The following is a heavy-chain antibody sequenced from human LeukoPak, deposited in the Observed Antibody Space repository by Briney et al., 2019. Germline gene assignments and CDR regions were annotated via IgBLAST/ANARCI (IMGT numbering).Heavy chain of an antibody. CDR1: GGSISSSSYY. CDR3: ASNHYDFWSGPITYYYYGMDV. Sequence: PETLSLTCTVSGGSISSSSYYWGWIRQPPGKGLEWIGSIYYSGSTYYNPSLKSRVTISVDTSKNQFSLKLSSVTAADTAVYYCASNHYDFWSGPITYYYYGMDVWGQGTTVTVSS. D-gene: IGHD3-3*01. CDR2: IYYSGST. J-gene: IGHJ6*02. V-gene: IGHV4-39*01.